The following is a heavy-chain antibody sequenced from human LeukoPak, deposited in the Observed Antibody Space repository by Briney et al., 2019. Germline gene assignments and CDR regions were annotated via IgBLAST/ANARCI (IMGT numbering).Heavy chain of an antibody. CDR3: AKGRVSTSGWTFNDY. CDR2: INSGGST. D-gene: IGHD6-19*01. J-gene: IGHJ4*02. V-gene: IGHV3-23*01. CDR1: GFTFSNYW. Sequence: GGSLRLSCAASGFTFSNYWMHWVRQAPGKGLVWVSLINSGGSTYYADSVKGRFTISRDNSKNTLYLQMNSLRAEDTAVYYCAKGRVSTSGWTFNDYWGQGTLVTVSS.